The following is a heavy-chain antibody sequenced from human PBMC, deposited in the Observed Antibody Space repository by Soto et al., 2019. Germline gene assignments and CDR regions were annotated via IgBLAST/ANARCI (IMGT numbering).Heavy chain of an antibody. Sequence: QLQLQESGPGLVKPSETLSLTCTVSGGSISSSSYYWGWIRQPPGKGLEWIGSIYYGGSTYYNPSLKSRVTIAVDTSQNQFSMKLSSGTAADTAVYYCARHTPAISISDHWGQGTLVTFSS. V-gene: IGHV4-39*01. J-gene: IGHJ4*02. CDR3: ARHTPAISISDH. CDR1: GGSISSSSYY. D-gene: IGHD2-15*01. CDR2: IYYGGST.